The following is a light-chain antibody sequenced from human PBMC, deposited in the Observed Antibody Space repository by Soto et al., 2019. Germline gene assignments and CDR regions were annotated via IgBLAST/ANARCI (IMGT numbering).Light chain of an antibody. V-gene: IGKV4-1*01. Sequence: DIVMTQFPDSLAVSLGERATINCKSSQSVLYNSNSKNYLAWYQQKPGQPPKLLISWASTRASGVPDRFGGSGSGTDFTLSISNLQAEDVAIYFCHQYLSIPLTFGPGTKVDIK. CDR2: WAS. J-gene: IGKJ3*01. CDR1: QSVLYNSNSKNY. CDR3: HQYLSIPLT.